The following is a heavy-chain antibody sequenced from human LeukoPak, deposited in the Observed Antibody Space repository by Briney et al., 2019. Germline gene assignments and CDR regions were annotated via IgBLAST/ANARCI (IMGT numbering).Heavy chain of an antibody. J-gene: IGHJ4*02. CDR1: GFTFSSYA. CDR2: TSGSGGST. D-gene: IGHD3-10*01. CDR3: AKVEVEGITMVRGLDY. V-gene: IGHV3-23*01. Sequence: GGSLRLSCAASGFTFSSYAMRWVRQAAGKGLDWVSATSGSGGSTYYADSVKGRLTISRDNSKNTLYLQINSLRAEDTAVYYCAKVEVEGITMVRGLDYWGQGTLVSVSS.